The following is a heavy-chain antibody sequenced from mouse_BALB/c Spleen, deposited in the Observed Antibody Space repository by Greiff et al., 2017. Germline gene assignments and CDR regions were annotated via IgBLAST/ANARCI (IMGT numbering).Heavy chain of an antibody. CDR3: ARDIRYYGSSYAMDY. D-gene: IGHD1-1*01. V-gene: IGHV7-3*02. Sequence: EVKLQESGGGLVQPGGSLRLSCATSGFTFTDYYMSWVRQPPGKALEWLGFIRNKANGYTTEYSASVKGRFTISRDNSQSILYLQMNTLRAEDSATYYCARDIRYYGSSYAMDYWGQGTSVTVSS. CDR2: IRNKANGYTT. J-gene: IGHJ4*01. CDR1: GFTFTDYY.